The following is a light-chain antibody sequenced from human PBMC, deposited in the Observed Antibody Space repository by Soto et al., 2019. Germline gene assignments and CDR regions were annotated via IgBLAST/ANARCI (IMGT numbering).Light chain of an antibody. CDR2: GAS. J-gene: IGKJ1*01. CDR1: QSVRSN. Sequence: EIVMTQSPATLSVSPGERATLSCRASQSVRSNLAWYQQKPGQAPRLLIYGASTRATGIPSRFSGSGSGTEFTLTISSLQYEDFAVYYCQQYNNWPWTFGQGTKVEIK. CDR3: QQYNNWPWT. V-gene: IGKV3-15*01.